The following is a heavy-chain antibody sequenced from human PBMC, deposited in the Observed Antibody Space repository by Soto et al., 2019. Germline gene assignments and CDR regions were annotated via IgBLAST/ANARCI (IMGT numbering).Heavy chain of an antibody. CDR1: GGSFSGYY. V-gene: IGHV4-34*01. CDR3: ARGVASSGSYYSPRYYYGMDV. CDR2: INHSGST. D-gene: IGHD1-26*01. J-gene: IGHJ6*02. Sequence: LSLTCAVYGGSFSGYYWSWIRQPPGKGLEWIGEINHSGSTNYNPSLKSRVTISVDTSKNQFSLKLSSVTAADTAVYYCARGVASSGSYYSPRYYYGMDVWGQGTTVTVSS.